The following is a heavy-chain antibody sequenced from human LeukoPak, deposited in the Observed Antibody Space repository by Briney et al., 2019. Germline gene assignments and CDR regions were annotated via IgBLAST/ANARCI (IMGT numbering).Heavy chain of an antibody. V-gene: IGHV3-53*04. CDR2: IYSGGST. D-gene: IGHD6-19*01. J-gene: IGHJ4*02. Sequence: GGSLRLSCAASGFTVSSNYMSWVRQAPGKGLEWVAVIYSGGSTYYADSVKGRFTISRHNSKNTLYLQMNSLRAEDTAVYYCARAPEWLIFDYWGQGTLVTVSS. CDR3: ARAPEWLIFDY. CDR1: GFTVSSNY.